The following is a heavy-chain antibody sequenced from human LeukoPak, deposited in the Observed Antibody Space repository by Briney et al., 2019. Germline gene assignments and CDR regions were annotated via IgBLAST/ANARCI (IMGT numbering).Heavy chain of an antibody. J-gene: IGHJ6*03. CDR2: IIPIFGIP. CDR1: GDTFSTYG. D-gene: IGHD3-10*01. Sequence: PVKVSCKTSGDTFSTYGISWVRQAPGQGLEWMGGIIPIFGIPNVAQKFQGRVTITSDESASTIYMEVNSLRSEDTAVYYCARTYYYGSGTYWYSYYYMDVWGGGTTVTVS. V-gene: IGHV1-69*13. CDR3: ARTYYYGSGTYWYSYYYMDV.